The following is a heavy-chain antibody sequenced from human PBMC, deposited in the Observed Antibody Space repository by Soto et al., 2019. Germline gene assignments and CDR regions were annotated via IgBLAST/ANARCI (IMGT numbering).Heavy chain of an antibody. CDR1: GYTFTSYG. Sequence: ASVKVSCKASGYTFTSYGISWVRQAPGQGLEWMGWISAYNGNTNYAQKLQGRVTMTTDTSTSTAYMELRSLRSDDTAVYYRARDGLTYYDILTGYPLGYMDVWGKGTTVTVSS. CDR3: ARDGLTYYDILTGYPLGYMDV. D-gene: IGHD3-9*01. CDR2: ISAYNGNT. V-gene: IGHV1-18*01. J-gene: IGHJ6*03.